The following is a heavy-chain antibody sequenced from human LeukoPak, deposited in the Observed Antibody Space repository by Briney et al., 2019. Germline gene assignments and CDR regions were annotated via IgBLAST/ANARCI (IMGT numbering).Heavy chain of an antibody. CDR1: GFNVRSND. J-gene: IGHJ4*02. CDR3: ARDSHKGF. CDR2: LSSGGAL. V-gene: IGHV3-66*01. Sequence: AAGSLRLSYPVSGFNVRSNDMGSVRQPPGEGVVVVSVLSSGGALYYDGSVKRRFTSSRDSSKHLMYLQLNSLRAEGTAVYFCARDSHKGFWGQGALVPVSS.